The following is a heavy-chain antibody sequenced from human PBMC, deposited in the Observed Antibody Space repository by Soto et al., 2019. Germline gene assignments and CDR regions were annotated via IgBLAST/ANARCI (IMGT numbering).Heavy chain of an antibody. CDR2: ISFDGSNK. J-gene: IGHJ3*01. V-gene: IGHV3-30*19. D-gene: IGHD3-22*01. CDR1: AFTFSSYA. CDR3: ARDSDRSTYNLSDTFDF. Sequence: VGSLRLSCAVSAFTFSSYAMHWVRQAPGKGLEWVAFISFDGSNKYYAESMKGRFTISRNNSNNTVYLQMNSLRTEDTALYYCARDSDRSTYNLSDTFDFWGQGTMVTVSS.